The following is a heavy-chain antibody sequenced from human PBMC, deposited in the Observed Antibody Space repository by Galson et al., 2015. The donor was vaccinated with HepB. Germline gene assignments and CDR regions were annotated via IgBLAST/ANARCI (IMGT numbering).Heavy chain of an antibody. J-gene: IGHJ5*02. V-gene: IGHV4-39*02. Sequence: SETLSLTCTVSGGSISSSSYYWGWIRQPPGKGLEWIGSIYYSGSTYYNPSLKSRVTISVDTSKNQFSLKLSSVTAADTAVYYCAREKGGIVVVPAAKRGGYWFDPWGQGTLVTVSS. D-gene: IGHD2-2*01. CDR3: AREKGGIVVVPAAKRGGYWFDP. CDR2: IYYSGST. CDR1: GGSISSSSYY.